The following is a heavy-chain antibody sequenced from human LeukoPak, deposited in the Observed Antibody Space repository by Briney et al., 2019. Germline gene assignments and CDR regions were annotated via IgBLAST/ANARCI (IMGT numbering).Heavy chain of an antibody. CDR3: ARAPAIQPSPLDY. CDR1: GGTFSSYA. Sequence: GSSVRVSCKASGGTFSSYAISWVRQAPGQGLEWMGGIIPIFGTANYAQKFQGRVTITTDESTSTAYMELSSLRSEDTAVYYCARAPAIQPSPLDYWGQGTLVTVSS. J-gene: IGHJ4*02. D-gene: IGHD5-18*01. CDR2: IIPIFGTA. V-gene: IGHV1-69*05.